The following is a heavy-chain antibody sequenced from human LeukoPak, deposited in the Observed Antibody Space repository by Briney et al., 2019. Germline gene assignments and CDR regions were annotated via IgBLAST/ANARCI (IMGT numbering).Heavy chain of an antibody. V-gene: IGHV1-24*01. D-gene: IGHD2-15*01. Sequence: ASVKVSCKVSGYTLTELSMRWVRQAPGKGLEWMGGFDPEDGETIYAQKFQGRVTMTEDTSTDTAYMELSSLRSEDTAVYYCATGSPAGGIVVVVAATYLGYWGQGTLVTVSS. CDR2: FDPEDGET. CDR1: GYTLTELS. CDR3: ATGSPAGGIVVVVAATYLGY. J-gene: IGHJ4*02.